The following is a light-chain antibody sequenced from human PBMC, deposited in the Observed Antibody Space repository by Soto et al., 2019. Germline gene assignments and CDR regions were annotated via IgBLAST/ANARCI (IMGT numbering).Light chain of an antibody. CDR1: QNISNY. J-gene: IGKJ1*01. V-gene: IGKV3-11*01. CDR2: DVS. Sequence: IVLTQSPATLSLSPGIRATPSCRASQNISNYLIWYQQKPGQAPRLLIYDVSNRATGIPARFSGSGSGTDFTLTISSLEPEDFEVYYCQQRYNWPRTFGQGTKVDIK. CDR3: QQRYNWPRT.